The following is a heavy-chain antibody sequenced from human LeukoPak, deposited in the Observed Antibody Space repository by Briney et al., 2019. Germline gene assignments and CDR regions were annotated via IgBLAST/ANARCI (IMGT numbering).Heavy chain of an antibody. CDR3: ARVYSNYVGWFDP. D-gene: IGHD4-11*01. CDR2: INHSGST. V-gene: IGHV4-34*01. Sequence: PSETLSLTCAVYGGSFSGYYWSWIRQPPGKGLEWIGEINHSGSTNYNPSLKSRVTISVDTSKYQCSLKLSSVTAADTAVYYCARVYSNYVGWFDPWGQGTLVTVSS. J-gene: IGHJ5*02. CDR1: GGSFSGYY.